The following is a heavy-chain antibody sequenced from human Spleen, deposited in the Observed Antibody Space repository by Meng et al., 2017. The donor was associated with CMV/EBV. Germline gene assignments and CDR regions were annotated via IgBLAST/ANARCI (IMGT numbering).Heavy chain of an antibody. CDR3: ARIPTDYYYGMDV. CDR1: GGSISSYY. J-gene: IGHJ6*02. Sequence: GSLRLSCTVSGGSISSYYWSWIRQPPGKGLEWIGYIYYSGSTNYNPSLKSRVTISVDTSKNQFSLKLSSVTAADTAVYYCARIPTDYYYGMDVWGQGTTVTVSS. CDR2: IYYSGST. V-gene: IGHV4-59*12. D-gene: IGHD2-2*02.